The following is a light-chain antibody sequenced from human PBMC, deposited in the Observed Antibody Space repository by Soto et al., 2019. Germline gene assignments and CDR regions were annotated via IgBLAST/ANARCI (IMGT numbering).Light chain of an antibody. J-gene: IGLJ3*02. CDR2: GNS. CDR3: QSYDSSLSVWV. Sequence: QPVLTQPPSVSGAPGQRVTISCTGSSSNIGAGYDVHWYQQLPGTAPKLLIYGNSNRPSGVPDRFSGSKSGTSASLAITGLRAEDEADYYCQSYDSSLSVWVFGGGTKVTVL. CDR1: SSNIGAGYD. V-gene: IGLV1-40*01.